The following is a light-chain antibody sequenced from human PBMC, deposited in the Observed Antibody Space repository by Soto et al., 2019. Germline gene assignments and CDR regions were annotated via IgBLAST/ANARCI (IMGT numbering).Light chain of an antibody. V-gene: IGKV3-15*01. CDR3: QQYNNWPLP. Sequence: EIVMTQSPATLSVSPGERANLSCRASQSVSSDLAWYLQKPGQPPRLLISRASTRATGIPARFSGSGSGTEFTLTISSLQSEDVAVYYCQQYNNWPLPFGGGTKVEIK. J-gene: IGKJ4*01. CDR1: QSVSSD. CDR2: RAS.